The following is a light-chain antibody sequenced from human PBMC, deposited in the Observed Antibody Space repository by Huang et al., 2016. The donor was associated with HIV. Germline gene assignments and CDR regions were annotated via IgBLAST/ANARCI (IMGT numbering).Light chain of an antibody. J-gene: IGKJ2*01. CDR3: QQYYSTRKT. CDR1: QSVLYSSNNKNY. Sequence: DIVMTQSPDSLAVSLGERATINCKSSQSVLYSSNNKNYLAWYQQKPGQPPKLLIYWASTRESWVPDRFSGSGSVTDFTLTISSLQAEDVAVYYCQQYYSTRKTFGQGTKLEIK. V-gene: IGKV4-1*01. CDR2: WAS.